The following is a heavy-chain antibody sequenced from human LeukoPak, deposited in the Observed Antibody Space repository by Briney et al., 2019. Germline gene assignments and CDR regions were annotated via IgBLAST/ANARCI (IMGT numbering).Heavy chain of an antibody. CDR3: AKGGPGIAAADY. J-gene: IGHJ4*02. CDR1: GFTFSSFG. D-gene: IGHD6-13*01. V-gene: IGHV3-30*18. CDR2: ISYDGSNK. Sequence: GGSLRLSCAASGFTFSSFGMHWVRQAPGKGLEWVAVISYDGSNKYYADSVKGRFTISRDNSKNTLYLQMISLRAEETAVYYCAKGGPGIAAADYWGQGTLVTVSS.